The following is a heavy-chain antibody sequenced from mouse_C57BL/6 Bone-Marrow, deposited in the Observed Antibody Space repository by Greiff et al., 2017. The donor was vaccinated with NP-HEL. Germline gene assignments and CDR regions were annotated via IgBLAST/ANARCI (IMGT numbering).Heavy chain of an antibody. CDR3: AGDRSWGFIDY. V-gene: IGHV12-3*01. CDR2: IPHSGET. Sequence: KLVESGPGLVKPSQSLFLSCSITGFPITSGSYWILIRQSPGKPLEWMGYIPHSGETFYNPSLQSPLSLTRETSKNQFFLQLNSVTTEDTAMYYCAGDRSWGFIDYWGQGTTLTVSS. J-gene: IGHJ2*01. CDR1: GFPITSGSY. D-gene: IGHD3-1*01.